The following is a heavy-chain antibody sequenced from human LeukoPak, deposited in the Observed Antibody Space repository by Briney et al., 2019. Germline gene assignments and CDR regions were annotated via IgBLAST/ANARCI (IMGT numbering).Heavy chain of an antibody. Sequence: PSETLSLTCAVSGYSISSGYYWGWIRQPPEKGLEWIGSIYHSGSSYYNPSLKSRVTISVDTSKNQFSLKLSSVTAADTAVYYCARHSARYYMDVWGKGTTVTVSS. V-gene: IGHV4-38-2*01. CDR3: ARHSARYYMDV. D-gene: IGHD6-25*01. J-gene: IGHJ6*03. CDR1: GYSISSGYY. CDR2: IYHSGSS.